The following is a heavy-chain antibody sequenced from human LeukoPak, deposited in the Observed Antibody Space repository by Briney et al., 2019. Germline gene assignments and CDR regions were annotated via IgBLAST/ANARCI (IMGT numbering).Heavy chain of an antibody. CDR1: GFTFSSYE. D-gene: IGHD6-19*01. J-gene: IGHJ3*02. Sequence: TGGSLRLSCAASGFTFSSYEMNWVRHAPGKGLEWVSYISSSGSTIYYADSVKGRFTISRDNAKNSLYLQMNSLRAEDTAVYYCARDEYSSGWNDAFDIWGQGTMVTVSS. CDR2: ISSSGSTI. CDR3: ARDEYSSGWNDAFDI. V-gene: IGHV3-48*03.